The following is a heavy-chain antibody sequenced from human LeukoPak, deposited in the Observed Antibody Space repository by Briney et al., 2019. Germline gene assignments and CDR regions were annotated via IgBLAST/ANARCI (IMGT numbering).Heavy chain of an antibody. V-gene: IGHV3-23*01. CDR1: GFTFRTYG. J-gene: IGHJ4*02. D-gene: IGHD4-17*01. CDR2: ISGSGYST. CDR3: AKVSDYGDYQGSDY. Sequence: GGSLRLSCVASGFTFRTYGMTWVRQAPGKGLEWVSGISGSGYSTYYADSVKGRFTVSRDESKNTLYLQMNSLRAEDTAVYYCAKVSDYGDYQGSDYWGQGTLVTVSS.